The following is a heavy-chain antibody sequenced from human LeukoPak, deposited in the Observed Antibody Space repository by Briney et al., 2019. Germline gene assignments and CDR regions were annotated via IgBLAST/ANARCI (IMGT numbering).Heavy chain of an antibody. Sequence: GGSLRLSCAASGFTSSNYAMSWVRQAPGKGLEWVSSISGGGDSTNYAESVRGRFTISRDNSKNTLFLQMNSLTAEDTAIYYCAKDPLNWGTIYFDYWGQGTLVTVSS. CDR2: ISGGGDST. V-gene: IGHV3-23*01. J-gene: IGHJ4*02. CDR3: AKDPLNWGTIYFDY. CDR1: GFTSSNYA. D-gene: IGHD7-27*01.